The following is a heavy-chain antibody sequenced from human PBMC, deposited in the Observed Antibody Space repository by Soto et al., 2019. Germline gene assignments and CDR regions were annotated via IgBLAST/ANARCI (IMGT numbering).Heavy chain of an antibody. J-gene: IGHJ6*02. CDR3: ARHLTYCSTGSCYSDFPYYGMDV. V-gene: IGHV4-34*01. Sequence: SETLSLTCAVYGGSFSGYYWSWIRQPPGKGLEWIGEINHSGSTNYNPSLKSRVTISVDTSKNQFSLKLSSVTAADTAVYYCARHLTYCSTGSCYSDFPYYGMDVWGQGTTVTVSS. CDR2: INHSGST. D-gene: IGHD2-15*01. CDR1: GGSFSGYY.